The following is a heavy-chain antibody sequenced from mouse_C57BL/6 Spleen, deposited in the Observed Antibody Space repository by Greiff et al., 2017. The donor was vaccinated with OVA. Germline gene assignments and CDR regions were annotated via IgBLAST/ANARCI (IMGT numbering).Heavy chain of an antibody. J-gene: IGHJ4*01. Sequence: QVQLQQPGAELVMPGASVKLSCKASGYTFTSYWMHWVKQRPGQGLEWIGEIDPSDSYTNYNQKFKGKSTLTVDKSSSTAYMQLSSLTSEDSAVYYCARSPRYGGDMDYWGQGTSVTVSS. V-gene: IGHV1-69*01. CDR3: ARSPRYGGDMDY. D-gene: IGHD2-10*02. CDR1: GYTFTSYW. CDR2: IDPSDSYT.